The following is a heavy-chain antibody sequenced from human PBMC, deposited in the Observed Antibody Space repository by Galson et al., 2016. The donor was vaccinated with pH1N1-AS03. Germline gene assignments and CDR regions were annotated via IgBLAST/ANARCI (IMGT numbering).Heavy chain of an antibody. J-gene: IGHJ5*02. CDR3: ARAYYGDFADWFDP. Sequence: PALVKPPQTLTLTCTFSGFSLSTSGVGVGWIRQAPGKALEWLAIIYWNDDIRYSPSLRNRLTITKDTSKSQVVLTMTNMDPVDPAAYFCARAYYGDFADWFDPWGQGTLVTVSS. CDR2: IYWNDDI. CDR1: GFSLSTSGVG. D-gene: IGHD4-17*01. V-gene: IGHV2-5*01.